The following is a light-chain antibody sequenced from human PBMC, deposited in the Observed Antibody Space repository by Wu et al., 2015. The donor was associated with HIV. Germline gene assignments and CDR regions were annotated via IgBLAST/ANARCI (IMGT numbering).Light chain of an antibody. J-gene: IGKJ5*01. CDR1: QIITSSY. CDR3: QQCSDWPLT. CDR2: GAS. Sequence: EVVLTQSPVTLSLSPGERATLSCRASQIITSSYLAWYQQKPGQAPRLLIYGASYRAPGIPDRVSGSGSGTDFTLTISRLEPEDFAVYYCQQCSDWPLTFGQGTRLEIK. V-gene: IGKV3D-20*02.